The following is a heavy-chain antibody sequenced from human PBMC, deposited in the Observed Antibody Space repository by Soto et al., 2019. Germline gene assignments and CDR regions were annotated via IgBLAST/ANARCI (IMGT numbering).Heavy chain of an antibody. CDR3: ARDLDASGNYYTDY. CDR1: GYSFSSVG. Sequence: SVKVSCKASGYSFSSVGSSWVRQAGGQGSEWMGSISTYKGNTYYAQRLQGRVTLTTATYTSTAYMDLKSLKSDDTAVYYCARDLDASGNYYTDYWGQGTLVTVSS. V-gene: IGHV1-18*01. D-gene: IGHD3-10*01. J-gene: IGHJ4*02. CDR2: ISTYKGNT.